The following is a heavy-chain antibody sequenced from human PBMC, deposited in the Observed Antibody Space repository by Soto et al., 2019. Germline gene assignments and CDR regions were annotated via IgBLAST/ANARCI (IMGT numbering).Heavy chain of an antibody. J-gene: IGHJ4*02. Sequence: ASVKVSCKASGYTFPSCGISWVRQAPGQGLERMGWISAYNGNTNYAQKVQGRVTMTTDTSTNTAYMELRSLRSDDTAVYYCARDWKSAIAAGLDYWGQGTLVTVSS. D-gene: IGHD6-25*01. V-gene: IGHV1-18*01. CDR2: ISAYNGNT. CDR3: ARDWKSAIAAGLDY. CDR1: GYTFPSCG.